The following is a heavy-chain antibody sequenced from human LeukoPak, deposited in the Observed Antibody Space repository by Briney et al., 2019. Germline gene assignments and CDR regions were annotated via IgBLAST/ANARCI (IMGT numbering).Heavy chain of an antibody. Sequence: PGGSLRFSCAASGFTFSSYAMSWVRQAPGKGLEWVSAISGSGDSTFYADSVKGRFTISRDNSKNTLYLQMNSLRAEDTAVYYCARAPYPSCNDASCYPLDYWGQGTLVTVSS. CDR2: ISGSGDST. D-gene: IGHD2-15*01. J-gene: IGHJ4*02. CDR3: ARAPYPSCNDASCYPLDY. V-gene: IGHV3-23*01. CDR1: GFTFSSYA.